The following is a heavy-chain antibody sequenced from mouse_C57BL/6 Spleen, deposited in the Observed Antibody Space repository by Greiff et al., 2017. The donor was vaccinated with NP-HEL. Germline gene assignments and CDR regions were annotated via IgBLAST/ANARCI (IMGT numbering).Heavy chain of an antibody. CDR2: IDPENGDT. D-gene: IGHD1-1*01. V-gene: IGHV14-4*01. J-gene: IGHJ4*01. CDR1: GFNIKDDY. CDR3: TDADYYGSSPYAMDY. Sequence: VQLQQSGAELVRPGASVKLSCTASGFNIKDDYMHWVKQRPEQGLEWIGWIDPENGDTEYASKFQGKATITADTSSNTAYLQLSSLTSEDTAVYYSTDADYYGSSPYAMDYWGQGTTVTVSS.